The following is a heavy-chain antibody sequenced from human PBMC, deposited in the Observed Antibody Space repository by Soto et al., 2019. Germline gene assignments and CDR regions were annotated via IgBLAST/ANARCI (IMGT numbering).Heavy chain of an antibody. CDR1: GGTFSSYA. Sequence: ASVKVSCKASGGTFSSYAISWVRQAPGQGLEWMGGIIPIFGTANYAQKFQGRVTITADESTTTAYMELSSLRSEDTAVYYCARAGASDYYDSSAYSEFDYWGQGTLVTVS. V-gene: IGHV1-69*13. J-gene: IGHJ4*02. CDR2: IIPIFGTA. D-gene: IGHD3-22*01. CDR3: ARAGASDYYDSSAYSEFDY.